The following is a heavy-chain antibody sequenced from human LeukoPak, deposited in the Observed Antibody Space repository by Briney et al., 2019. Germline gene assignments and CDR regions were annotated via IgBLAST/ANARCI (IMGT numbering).Heavy chain of an antibody. CDR3: AKAWTTMVLDY. V-gene: IGHV3-30*18. CDR1: GFTFSSYA. CDR2: ISYDGSNK. Sequence: PGGSLRLSCAASGFTFSSYAIHWVRQAPGRGLDWVALISYDGSNKYYADSVKGRFTISRDNSKNTLYLQMNSLRTEDTAVYYCAKAWTTMVLDYWGQGALVTVSS. J-gene: IGHJ4*02. D-gene: IGHD3-10*01.